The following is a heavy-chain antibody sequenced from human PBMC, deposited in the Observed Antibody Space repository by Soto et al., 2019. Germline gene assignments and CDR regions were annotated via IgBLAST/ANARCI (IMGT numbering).Heavy chain of an antibody. D-gene: IGHD4-17*01. V-gene: IGHV1-69*06. CDR3: ASQAVTRNFDY. CDR2: IIPIFGTA. CDR1: GGTFSSYA. J-gene: IGHJ4*02. Sequence: SVKVSCKASGGTFSSYAISWVRQAPGQGLEWMGGIIPIFGTANYAQKFQGRVTITADKSTSTAYMELSSLRSEDTAVCYCASQAVTRNFDYWGQGTLVTVSS.